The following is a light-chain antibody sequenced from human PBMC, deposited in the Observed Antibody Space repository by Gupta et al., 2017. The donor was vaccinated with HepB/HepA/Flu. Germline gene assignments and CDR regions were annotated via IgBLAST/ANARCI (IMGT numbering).Light chain of an antibody. Sequence: QSALTQPASVSGSPGQSITISCTGTSSDVGTYNVVSWYQQYPGKAPKLIIYEVFKRPSGVSNRFSGSKSGNSASLTVSGLQAEDEADYYCCSYAGPGIFGGGTKLTVL. V-gene: IGLV2-23*02. CDR1: SSDVGTYNV. CDR2: EVF. J-gene: IGLJ2*01. CDR3: CSYAGPGI.